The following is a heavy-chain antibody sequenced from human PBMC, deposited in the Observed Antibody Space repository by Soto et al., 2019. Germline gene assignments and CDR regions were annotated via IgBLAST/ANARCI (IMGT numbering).Heavy chain of an antibody. CDR3: AGQEAIAVAGTDWFDP. V-gene: IGHV6-1*01. CDR2: TYYRSKWYN. Sequence: PSQTLSLTCAISGDSVSSNSAAWNWIRQSPSRGLEWLGRTYYRSKWYNDYAVSVKSRITINPDTSKNQFSLQLNSVTPEDTAVYYCAGQEAIAVAGTDWFDPWGQGTLVTVSS. CDR1: GDSVSSNSAA. J-gene: IGHJ5*02. D-gene: IGHD6-19*01.